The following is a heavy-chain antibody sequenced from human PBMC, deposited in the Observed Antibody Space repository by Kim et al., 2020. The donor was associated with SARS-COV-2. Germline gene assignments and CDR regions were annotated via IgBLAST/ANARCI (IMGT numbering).Heavy chain of an antibody. CDR3: AHILGGLWFVELPPFAAFDI. CDR1: GFSLSTSGVG. J-gene: IGHJ3*02. V-gene: IGHV2-5*02. Sequence: SGPTLVNPTHTLTLTCTFSGFSLSTSGVGVGWIRQPPGKALEWLALIYWDDDKRYSPSLKIRLTITKDTSKNQVVLTMTNMDPVDTATYYCAHILGGLWFVELPPFAAFDIWGPGTIVTASS. CDR2: IYWDDDK. D-gene: IGHD3-10*01.